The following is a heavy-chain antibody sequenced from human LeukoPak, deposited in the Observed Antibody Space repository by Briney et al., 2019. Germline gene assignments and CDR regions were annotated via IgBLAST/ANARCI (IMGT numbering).Heavy chain of an antibody. D-gene: IGHD1-1*01. CDR1: GFSFSTYS. CDR2: IVGSSSTI. CDR3: ATDSPETAAFDY. V-gene: IGHV3-48*04. J-gene: IGHJ4*02. Sequence: GGSLRLSCAASGFSFSTYSMNWVRQAPGKGLEWVSFIVGSSSTIYYADSVKGRFTISRDNAKNSLYLQMDSLRAEDTAVYYCATDSPETAAFDYWGQGTLVTVSS.